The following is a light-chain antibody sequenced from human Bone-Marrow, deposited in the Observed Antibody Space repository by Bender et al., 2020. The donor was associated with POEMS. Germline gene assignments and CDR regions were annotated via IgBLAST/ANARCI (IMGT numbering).Light chain of an antibody. CDR3: QSADSSGAFWV. Sequence: SYELTQPPSVSVSPGQTAMITCSGDALPKQFANWYQQKPGQAPVVVISKDTERPSGIPERFSGSSSGAKVTLTISGVQAEDEADYYCQSADSSGAFWVFGGGTKLTVL. CDR2: KDT. CDR1: ALPKQF. J-gene: IGLJ3*02. V-gene: IGLV3-25*03.